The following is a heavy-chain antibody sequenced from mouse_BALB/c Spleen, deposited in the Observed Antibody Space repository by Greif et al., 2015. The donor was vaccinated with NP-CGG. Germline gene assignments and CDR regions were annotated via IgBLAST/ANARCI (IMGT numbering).Heavy chain of an antibody. CDR1: GFTFSDFY. Sequence: EVHLVESGGGLVQPGGSLRLSCATSGFTFSDFYMEWVRQPPGKGLEWIAASRNKANDYTTEYSASVKGRFIVSRDTSQSILYLQMNALRAEDTAIYYCARDDGYWYFDVWGAGTTVTVSS. CDR3: ARDDGYWYFDV. J-gene: IGHJ1*01. V-gene: IGHV7-1*02. CDR2: SRNKANDYTT. D-gene: IGHD1-1*02.